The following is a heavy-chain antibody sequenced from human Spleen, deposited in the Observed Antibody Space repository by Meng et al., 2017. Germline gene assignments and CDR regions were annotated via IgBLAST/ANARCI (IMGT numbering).Heavy chain of an antibody. J-gene: IGHJ4*02. CDR3: ARTTVTGYFDY. CDR1: GYSFITYA. CDR2: ISAANGNP. D-gene: IGHD2-21*02. V-gene: IGHV1-3*01. Sequence: QVQLVQSGAEVKKPGALMKVSCKASGYSFITYAMHWVRQAPGQRLEWMGWISAANGNPKYSQKFQGRVTITRDTSANTAYMELSSLRSEDTAFYYCARTTVTGYFDYWGQGTLVTVSS.